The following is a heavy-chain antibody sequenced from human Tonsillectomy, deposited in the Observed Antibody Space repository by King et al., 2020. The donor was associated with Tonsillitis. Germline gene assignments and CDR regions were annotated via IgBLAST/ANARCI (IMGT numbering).Heavy chain of an antibody. J-gene: IGHJ5*02. CDR2: IIISSSYI. D-gene: IGHD1-1*01. V-gene: IGHV3-21*01. CDR3: ARDGTERSGNWFDP. CDR1: GFTFSSYS. Sequence: VQLVESGGGLVKPGGSLRLSCAASGFTFSSYSMNWVRQAPGKGLEWVSSIIISSSYIYYADSVKGRLTISRDNAKNSLYLQMNSLRAEDTAVYYCARDGTERSGNWFDPWGQGTLVTVSS.